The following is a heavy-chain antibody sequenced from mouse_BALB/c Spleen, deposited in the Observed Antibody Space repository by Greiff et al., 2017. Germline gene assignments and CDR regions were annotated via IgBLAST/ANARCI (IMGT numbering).Heavy chain of an antibody. D-gene: IGHD2-14*01. CDR2: IWSGGST. CDR1: GFSLTSYG. J-gene: IGHJ1*01. CDR3: AGNRFWYFDV. Sequence: VKLVESGPGLVQPSQSLSITCTVSGFSLTSYGVHWVRQSPGKGLEWLGVIWSGGSTDYNAAFISRLSISKDNSKSQVFFKMNSLQANDTAIYYCAGNRFWYFDVWGAGTTVTVSS. V-gene: IGHV2-2*02.